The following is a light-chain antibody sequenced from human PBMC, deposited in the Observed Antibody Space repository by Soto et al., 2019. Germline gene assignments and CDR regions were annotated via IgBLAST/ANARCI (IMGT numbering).Light chain of an antibody. CDR2: DVS. Sequence: QSVLTQPASVAGSPGQSITISCTGTSSDVGNYNLVSWYQHHPGKAPKLMIYDVSKRPSGVPDRFSGSKSGNTASLTISGLQAEDEADYYCCSYAGSYTYVFGTGTKVTVL. V-gene: IGLV2-11*01. J-gene: IGLJ1*01. CDR1: SSDVGNYNL. CDR3: CSYAGSYTYV.